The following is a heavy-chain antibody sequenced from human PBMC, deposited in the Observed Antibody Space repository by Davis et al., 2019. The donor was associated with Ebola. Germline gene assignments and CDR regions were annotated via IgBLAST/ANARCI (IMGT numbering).Heavy chain of an antibody. D-gene: IGHD3-10*01. CDR1: GYTLSELS. Sequence: ASVKVSCKVSGYTLSELSIHWVRQAPGKGLEWMGYFDPEDAEALYAQNFQDRVTMTTDTSTSTAYMELRSLRSDDTAVYYCARVKRPHVLLWFGPLDYWGQGTLVTVSS. CDR2: FDPEDAEA. J-gene: IGHJ4*02. CDR3: ARVKRPHVLLWFGPLDY. V-gene: IGHV1-24*01.